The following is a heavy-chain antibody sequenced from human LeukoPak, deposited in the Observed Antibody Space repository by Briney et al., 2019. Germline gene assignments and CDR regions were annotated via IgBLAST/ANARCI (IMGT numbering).Heavy chain of an antibody. Sequence: GGSLRLSCAASGFTFRSYAMNWVRQAPGKGLEWVSVISDTGGSTYYAASVKGRFTISRDNSKNTLYLQMNSLRAEVTAVYYCAKTYYSDSFDYWGQGTLVTVSS. CDR3: AKTYYSDSFDY. J-gene: IGHJ4*02. V-gene: IGHV3-23*01. D-gene: IGHD3-22*01. CDR2: ISDTGGST. CDR1: GFTFRSYA.